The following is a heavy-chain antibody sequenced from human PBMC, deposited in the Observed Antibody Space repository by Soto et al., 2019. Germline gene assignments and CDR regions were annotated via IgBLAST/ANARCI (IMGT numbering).Heavy chain of an antibody. CDR2: IYYSGST. CDR1: GGSISSSSYY. CDR3: ASGYDILTGYPRGDYYGMDV. V-gene: IGHV4-39*01. J-gene: IGHJ6*02. Sequence: SETLSLTCTVSGGSISSSSYYWGWILHPPGKGLEWIGSIYYSGSTYYNPSLKSRVTISVDTSKNQFSLKLSSVTAADTAVYYCASGYDILTGYPRGDYYGMDVWGQGTTVTVS. D-gene: IGHD3-9*01.